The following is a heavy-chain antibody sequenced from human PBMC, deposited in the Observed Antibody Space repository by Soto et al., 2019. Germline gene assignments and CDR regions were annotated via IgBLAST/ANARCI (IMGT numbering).Heavy chain of an antibody. J-gene: IGHJ4*02. D-gene: IGHD2-2*01. V-gene: IGHV3-9*01. CDR1: GFTFDDYA. CDR3: AREIVVARGASYFDY. Sequence: PGGSLRLSCAASGFTFDDYAMHWVRQGPGRGLEWVAHISWNGGSVVYADSVKGRFTISRDNANKFVYLQMNSLRAEDTAVYYCAREIVVARGASYFDYWGPGPLVTVSS. CDR2: ISWNGGSV.